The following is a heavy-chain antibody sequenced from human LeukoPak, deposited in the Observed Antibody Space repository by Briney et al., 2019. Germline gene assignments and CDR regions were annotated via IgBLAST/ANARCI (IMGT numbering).Heavy chain of an antibody. CDR2: ISAYNGNT. V-gene: IGHV1-18*01. CDR3: ARDIGDFPIGENWFDP. Sequence: GASVKVSCKASGYTFTSYDINWVRQATGQGLEWMGWISAYNGNTNYAQKLQGRVTMTTDTSTSTAYMELRSLRSDDTAVYYCARDIGDFPIGENWFDPWGQGTLVTVSS. D-gene: IGHD4-17*01. CDR1: GYTFTSYD. J-gene: IGHJ5*02.